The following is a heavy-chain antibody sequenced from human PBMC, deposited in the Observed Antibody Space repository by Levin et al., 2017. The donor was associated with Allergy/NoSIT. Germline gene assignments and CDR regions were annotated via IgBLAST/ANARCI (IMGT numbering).Heavy chain of an antibody. D-gene: IGHD3-9*01. CDR2: INHSGST. V-gene: IGHV4-34*01. CDR3: ARIVVELRYFDWYRFYSGHPAPKAGYYYMDV. Sequence: SETLSLTCAVYGGSFSGYYWSWIRQPPGKGLEWIGEINHSGSTNYNPSLKSRVTISVDTSKNQFSLKLSSVTAADTAVYYCARIVVELRYFDWYRFYSGHPAPKAGYYYMDVWGKGTTVTVSS. CDR1: GGSFSGYY. J-gene: IGHJ6*03.